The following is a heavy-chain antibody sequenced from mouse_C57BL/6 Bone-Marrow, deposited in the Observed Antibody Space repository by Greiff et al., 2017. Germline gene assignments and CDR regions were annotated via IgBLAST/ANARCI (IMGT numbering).Heavy chain of an antibody. CDR2: ISSGSSTI. V-gene: IGHV5-17*01. D-gene: IGHD1-1*01. J-gene: IGHJ3*01. CDR1: GFTFSDYG. CDR3: ARGGGSSYPAWFAY. Sequence: EVQRVESGGGLVKPGGSLKLSCAASGFTFSDYGMHWVRQAPEKGLEWVAYISSGSSTIYYADTVKGRFTISRDNAKNTLFLQMTSLRSEDTAMYYCARGGGSSYPAWFAYWGQGTLVTVAA.